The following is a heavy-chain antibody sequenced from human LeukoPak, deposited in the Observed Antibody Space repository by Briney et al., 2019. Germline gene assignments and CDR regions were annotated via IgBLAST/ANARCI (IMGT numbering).Heavy chain of an antibody. CDR3: ARDRGWGNRGFDY. J-gene: IGHJ4*02. CDR1: GFTFSSYA. CDR2: ISYDGSNK. Sequence: GGSLRLSCAASGFTFSSYAMHWVRQAPGKGLEWVAVISYDGSNKYYADSVKGRFTISRDNSKNTLYLQMNSLRAEDTAVYYCARDRGWGNRGFDYWGQGTLVTVSS. D-gene: IGHD7-27*01. V-gene: IGHV3-30-3*01.